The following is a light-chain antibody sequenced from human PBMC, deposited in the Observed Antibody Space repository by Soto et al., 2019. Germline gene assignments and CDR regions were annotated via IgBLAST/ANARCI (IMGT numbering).Light chain of an antibody. Sequence: SVLTQPASVSGSPGQSITIPCTGTSSDVGGYNYVSWYQQHPGKAPKLMIYDVSNRPSGVSNRFSGSKSGNTASLTISGLQAEDEADYYCSSYTSSSTLYVFGTGTKVTVL. J-gene: IGLJ1*01. V-gene: IGLV2-14*01. CDR3: SSYTSSSTLYV. CDR2: DVS. CDR1: SSDVGGYNY.